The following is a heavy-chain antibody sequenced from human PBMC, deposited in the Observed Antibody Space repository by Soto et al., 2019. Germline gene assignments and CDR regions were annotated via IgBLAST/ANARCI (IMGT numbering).Heavy chain of an antibody. CDR3: ARLGDYCSSTSCHYYYYYGMDV. CDR1: GYSFTSYW. J-gene: IGHJ6*02. Sequence: PGESLKISCKGSGYSFTSYWIGWVRQMPGKGLEWMGIIYPGDSGTRYSPSFQGQVTISADKSISTAYLQWSSLKASDTAMYYCARLGDYCSSTSCHYYYYYGMDVWGQGTTVTVSS. CDR2: IYPGDSGT. V-gene: IGHV5-51*01. D-gene: IGHD2-2*01.